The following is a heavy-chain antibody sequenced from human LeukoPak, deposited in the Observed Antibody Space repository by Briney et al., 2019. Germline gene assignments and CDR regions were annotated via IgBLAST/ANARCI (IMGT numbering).Heavy chain of an antibody. Sequence: KPGGSLRLSCAASGFTFSDYYMSWIRQAPGKGLEWVSYISSSGSTIYYADSVKGRFTISRDNAKNSLYLQMNSLRAEDTAVYYGARAAMVFWCDWFDPWAREPWSPSPQ. CDR1: GFTFSDYY. CDR2: ISSSGSTI. J-gene: IGHJ5*02. CDR3: ARAAMVFWCDWFDP. V-gene: IGHV3-11*01. D-gene: IGHD5-18*01.